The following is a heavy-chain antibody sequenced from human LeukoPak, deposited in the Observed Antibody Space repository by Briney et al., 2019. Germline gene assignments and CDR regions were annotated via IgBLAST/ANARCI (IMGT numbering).Heavy chain of an antibody. CDR2: IFPIFATA. CDR1: VGTFSSYA. CDR3: ARESGSYEAYFDY. J-gene: IGHJ4*02. Sequence: SVKVSFKASVGTFSSYAISWVRQAPGQGLEWMGRIFPIFATANYAQKFQGRVTITADESTSTAYMELSSLRSEDTAVYYCARESGSYEAYFDYWGQGTLVTVSS. V-gene: IGHV1-69*13. D-gene: IGHD1-26*01.